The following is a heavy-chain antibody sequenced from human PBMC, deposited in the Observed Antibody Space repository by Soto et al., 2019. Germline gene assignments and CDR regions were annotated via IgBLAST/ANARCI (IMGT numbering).Heavy chain of an antibody. V-gene: IGHV4-59*11. Sequence: QVQLQESGPGLVKPSETLSLTCTVSGGSISSHYWSWIRQPPGKGLEWIGYIYYSGSTNYNPSLKSRVTISVDTSKNQVSLKVSSVTAADTAVYYCARDFGTGYDYWGQGTLVTVSS. CDR1: GGSISSHY. J-gene: IGHJ4*02. CDR3: ARDFGTGYDY. CDR2: IYYSGST. D-gene: IGHD3-10*01.